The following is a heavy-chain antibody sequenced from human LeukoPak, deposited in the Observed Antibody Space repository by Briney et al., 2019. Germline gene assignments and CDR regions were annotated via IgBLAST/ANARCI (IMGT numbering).Heavy chain of an antibody. CDR3: PKGPPEWEVTHDY. Sequence: GGSLRLSCAASGFTFSTYWMHWVRQAPGKGLVWVSRINSDGSSTSYADSVKGRFTISRDNAKNTLYLQMNSLRAEDTAVYYCPKGPPEWEVTHDYWGQGTLVTVSS. J-gene: IGHJ4*02. CDR2: INSDGSST. CDR1: GFTFSTYW. V-gene: IGHV3-74*01. D-gene: IGHD1-26*01.